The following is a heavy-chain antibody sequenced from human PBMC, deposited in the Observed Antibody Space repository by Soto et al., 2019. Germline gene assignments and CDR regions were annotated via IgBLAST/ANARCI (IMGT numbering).Heavy chain of an antibody. CDR2: ISPYNGTT. V-gene: IGHV1-18*04. D-gene: IGHD1-1*01. J-gene: IGHJ6*02. CDR1: GYTFTTYG. CDR3: ARDGERDTGLNFYYYLHGMDA. Sequence: ASVKVPCKASGYTFTTYGSSWVRQAPGQGLEWMGWISPYNGTTKYAEKFQGEMTMTTDTATSTAYMDLRSLRSDDTVVYYCARDGERDTGLNFYYYLHGMDAWGQGTRVTVSS.